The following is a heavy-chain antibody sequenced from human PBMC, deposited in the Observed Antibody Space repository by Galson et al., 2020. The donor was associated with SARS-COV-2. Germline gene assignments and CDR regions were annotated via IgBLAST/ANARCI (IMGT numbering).Heavy chain of an antibody. CDR2: IFSNDEK. CDR3: ARIRVVVAATAYYYYGMDV. D-gene: IGHD2-15*01. Sequence: KMSGPTLVKPTEPLTLTCTVSGFSLSNARMGVSWIRQPPGKALEWLAHIFSNDEKSYSTSLKSRLTISKDTSKSQVVLTMTNMDPVDTATYYCARIRVVVAATAYYYYGMDVWGQGTTVTVSS. CDR1: GFSLSNARMG. J-gene: IGHJ6*02. V-gene: IGHV2-26*01.